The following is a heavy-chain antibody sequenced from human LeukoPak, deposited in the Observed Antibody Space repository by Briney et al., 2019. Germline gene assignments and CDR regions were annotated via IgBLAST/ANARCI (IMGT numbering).Heavy chain of an antibody. V-gene: IGHV3-73*01. D-gene: IGHD3-22*01. Sequence: GGSLRLSWAASGFTVSGSAIHWVRQAAGKGREWGGRIRSKANAYATAYAASVKGRFTISRDDSMDTAYLQMRSLKTEDTAVYFCTSYYFDSSGYPRIDYWGQGTLVTVSS. CDR3: TSYYFDSSGYPRIDY. CDR1: GFTVSGSA. J-gene: IGHJ4*02. CDR2: IRSKANAYAT.